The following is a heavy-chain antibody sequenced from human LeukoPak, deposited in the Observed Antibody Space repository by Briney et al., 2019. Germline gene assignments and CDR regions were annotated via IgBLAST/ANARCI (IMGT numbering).Heavy chain of an antibody. J-gene: IGHJ4*02. CDR3: AKDLQAGVSAAATDY. Sequence: PGGSLRRSCAASGFTFSSYSMNWVRQAPGKGLEWVSSISSSSSYIYYADSVKGRFTISRDNAKNSLYLQMNGLRAEDTAVYYCAKDLQAGVSAAATDYWGQGTLVTVSS. CDR2: ISSSSSYI. CDR1: GFTFSSYS. D-gene: IGHD1-26*01. V-gene: IGHV3-21*01.